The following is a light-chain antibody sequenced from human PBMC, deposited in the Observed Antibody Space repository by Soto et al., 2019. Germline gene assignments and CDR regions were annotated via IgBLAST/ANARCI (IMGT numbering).Light chain of an antibody. CDR2: AAS. CDR1: QSISSY. J-gene: IGKJ1*01. CDR3: QHSYSTLWT. Sequence: DIQMTQSPSSLSASVGDRVTITCRASQSISSYLNWYQQKPGKAPKLLIYAASSLQSGVPSRFSGSGSGTNFTLTISSLQPEVFATYYCQHSYSTLWTSGKGPKVEIK. V-gene: IGKV1-39*01.